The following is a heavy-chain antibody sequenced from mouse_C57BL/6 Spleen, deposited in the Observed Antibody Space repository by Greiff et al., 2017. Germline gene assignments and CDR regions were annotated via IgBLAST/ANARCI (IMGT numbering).Heavy chain of an antibody. J-gene: IGHJ3*01. D-gene: IGHD2-3*01. Sequence: EVKLVESGGGLVQSGRSLRLSCATSGFTFSDFYMEWVRQAPGKGLEWIAASRNKANDYTTEYSASVKGRFIDSRDTSQSILYLQMNALRAEDTAIYYCARGLYDGYYGGFAYWGQGTLVTVSA. CDR3: ARGLYDGYYGGFAY. CDR1: GFTFSDFY. CDR2: SRNKANDYTT. V-gene: IGHV7-1*01.